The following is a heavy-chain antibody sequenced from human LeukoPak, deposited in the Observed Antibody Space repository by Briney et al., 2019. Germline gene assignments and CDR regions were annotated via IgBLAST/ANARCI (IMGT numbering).Heavy chain of an antibody. D-gene: IGHD3-16*01. Sequence: GGSLRLSCAVSGFSSSNYAMSWVRQAPGKGQEWVSSITSSGDDTFYAASVKGRFTISRDNTWDAVFLQMNSLKADDTAVYYCAFDWGFDYWGQGTLVTVSS. CDR1: GFSSSNYA. V-gene: IGHV3-23*01. J-gene: IGHJ4*02. CDR2: ITSSGDDT. CDR3: AFDWGFDY.